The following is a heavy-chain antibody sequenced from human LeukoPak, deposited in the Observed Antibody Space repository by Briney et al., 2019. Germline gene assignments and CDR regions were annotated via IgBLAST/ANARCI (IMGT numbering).Heavy chain of an antibody. J-gene: IGHJ4*02. CDR3: ARDWRTSSYIYYLDY. CDR1: GFTVSSNY. V-gene: IGHV3-53*01. CDR2: IYSGGST. D-gene: IGHD3-22*01. Sequence: GGSLRLSCAASGFTVSSNYMSWVRQAPGKGLEWVSVIYSGGSTYYADSVKGRFTISRDNSKNTLYLQMNSLRAEDTAVYYCARDWRTSSYIYYLDYWGQGTLVTVSS.